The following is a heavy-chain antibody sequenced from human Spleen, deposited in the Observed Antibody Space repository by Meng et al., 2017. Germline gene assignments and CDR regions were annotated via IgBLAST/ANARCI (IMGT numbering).Heavy chain of an antibody. D-gene: IGHD4-17*01. CDR3: ARFPSYGDYVYFDL. CDR2: IIPIFGTA. Sequence: QVQLVPSGAEVMKPRSSVKVPCKASGGTSSSHAISWVRQAPGQGLEWMGGIIPIFGTANNAQKFQGRVTITADKSTSTAYMELSSLRSEDTAVYYCARFPSYGDYVYFDLWGRGTLVTVSS. CDR1: GGTSSSHA. V-gene: IGHV1-69*06. J-gene: IGHJ2*01.